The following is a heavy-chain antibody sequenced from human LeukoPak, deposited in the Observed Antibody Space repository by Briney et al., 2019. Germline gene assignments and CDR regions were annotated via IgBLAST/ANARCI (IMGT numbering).Heavy chain of an antibody. J-gene: IGHJ4*02. CDR3: TTGLDY. V-gene: IGHV3-15*01. D-gene: IGHD3-16*01. CDR2: IKSKTDGGTT. Sequence: PGGSLRLSCAASGFTFSNAWMSWVRQAPGKGLEWVVRIKSKTDGGTTDYAAPVKGRFTISRDDSKNTLYLQMNSLKTEDTAVYYCTTGLDYWGQGTLVTVSS. CDR1: GFTFSNAW.